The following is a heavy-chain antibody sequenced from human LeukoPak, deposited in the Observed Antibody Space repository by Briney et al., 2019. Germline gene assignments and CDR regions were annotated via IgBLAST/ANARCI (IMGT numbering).Heavy chain of an antibody. CDR1: AFTFSSYS. V-gene: IGHV3-21*01. J-gene: IGHJ6*03. CDR2: ISSNSSYI. Sequence: PGPSLTPARAASAFTFSSYSTGSVRQAPGKGRGWVSFISSNSSYIYYADSVTGRFTISRDNAKNSLYLQMNSLRAEDTAVYYCARGHDYYYMDVWGKGTTVTVSS. CDR3: ARGHDYYYMDV.